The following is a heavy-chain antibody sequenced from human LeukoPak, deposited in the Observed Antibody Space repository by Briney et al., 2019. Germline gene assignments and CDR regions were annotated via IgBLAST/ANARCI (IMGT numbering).Heavy chain of an antibody. CDR1: GFTFSSYA. CDR2: ISSTVGTT. D-gene: IGHD1-26*01. Sequence: PGGSLRLSCAASGFTFSSYAMSWVRQAPGKGLEWVSAISSTVGTTYYADSVKGRFTISRDNAKKLLYLQMSSLRADDTAVYYCAREGGSYHLDVWGQGTTVTVSS. J-gene: IGHJ6*02. V-gene: IGHV3-23*01. CDR3: AREGGSYHLDV.